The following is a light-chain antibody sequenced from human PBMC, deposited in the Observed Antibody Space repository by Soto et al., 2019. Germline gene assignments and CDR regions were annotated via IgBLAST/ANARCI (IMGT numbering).Light chain of an antibody. V-gene: IGKV1-5*01. CDR2: DAF. Sequence: DIQMTQSPSTLSASVGERVTITCRASQSVSSWVAWYQQKPGKAPNLLIYDAFSLQIGVPSRFSGSGSGTEFTLTISSLQPDDFATYYCQHYNSYSEAFGQGTKVEIK. CDR3: QHYNSYSEA. J-gene: IGKJ1*01. CDR1: QSVSSW.